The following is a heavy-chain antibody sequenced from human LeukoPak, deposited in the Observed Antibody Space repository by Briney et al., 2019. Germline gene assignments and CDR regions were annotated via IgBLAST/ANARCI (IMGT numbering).Heavy chain of an antibody. J-gene: IGHJ5*02. D-gene: IGHD3-22*01. Sequence: GGSLRLSCAASGFTFDDYAMHWVRQAPGKGLEWVSGISWNSGSIGYADSVKGRFTISRDNAKNSLYLQMNSLRAEDTALYYCAKSPKGWLPYNWFDPWGQGTLVTVSS. V-gene: IGHV3-9*01. CDR3: AKSPKGWLPYNWFDP. CDR1: GFTFDDYA. CDR2: ISWNSGSI.